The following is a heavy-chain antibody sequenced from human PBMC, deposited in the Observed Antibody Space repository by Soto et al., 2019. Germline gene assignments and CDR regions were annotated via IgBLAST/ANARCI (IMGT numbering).Heavy chain of an antibody. D-gene: IGHD5-12*01. J-gene: IGHJ3*02. V-gene: IGHV3-30*03. CDR3: TTYSVNDAFDI. Sequence: PGGSLRLSCTASGLRFSLYGIHWVRQAPGKGLEWVAFISDDGTKREYADSLKGRFTISRDNSKSTLYLQMSSLRVEDTAVYYCTTYSVNDAFDIWGQGTMVTVSS. CDR2: ISDDGTKR. CDR1: GLRFSLYG.